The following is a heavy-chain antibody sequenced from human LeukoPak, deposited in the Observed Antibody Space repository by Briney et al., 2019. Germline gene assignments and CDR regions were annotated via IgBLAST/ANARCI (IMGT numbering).Heavy chain of an antibody. Sequence: SETLSLTCTVSGGSISSGSYYWYWIRQPTGKGLEWIGRIYTRGTINYNPSLKSRVTMSVDTSKNQFSLNLSSVTAADTAVYYCARAVAAKEYFQHWGQGTLVIVSS. CDR1: GGSISSGSYY. CDR3: ARAVAAKEYFQH. D-gene: IGHD2-15*01. CDR2: IYTRGTI. V-gene: IGHV4-61*02. J-gene: IGHJ1*01.